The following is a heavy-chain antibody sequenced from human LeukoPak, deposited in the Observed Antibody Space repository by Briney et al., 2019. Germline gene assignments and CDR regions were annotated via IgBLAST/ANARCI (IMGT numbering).Heavy chain of an antibody. CDR1: GFTFSDYG. V-gene: IGHV3-23*05. CDR2: INFNGVNT. D-gene: IGHD3-3*01. J-gene: IGHJ4*02. CDR3: VGDFGNPLLFDC. Sequence: GGSLRLSCAASGFTFSDYGMSWVRQVPGRGLEWVSTINFNGVNTHYVDSLEGRFTISRDNSKSTLYLQMNSLRVEDTAVYFRVGDFGNPLLFDCWGQGALVTVSS.